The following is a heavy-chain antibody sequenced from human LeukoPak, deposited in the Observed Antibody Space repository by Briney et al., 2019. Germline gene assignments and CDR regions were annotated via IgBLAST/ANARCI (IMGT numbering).Heavy chain of an antibody. J-gene: IGHJ4*02. Sequence: GGSLRLSCAASGFTFSSYEMNWVRQAPGKGLEWVSSISSSSSYIYYADSVKGRFTISRDNAKNSLYLQMNSLRAEDTAVYYCARYCTNGVCLYAGSVDYRGQGTLVTVSS. V-gene: IGHV3-21*01. CDR3: ARYCTNGVCLYAGSVDY. CDR1: GFTFSSYE. CDR2: ISSSSSYI. D-gene: IGHD2-8*01.